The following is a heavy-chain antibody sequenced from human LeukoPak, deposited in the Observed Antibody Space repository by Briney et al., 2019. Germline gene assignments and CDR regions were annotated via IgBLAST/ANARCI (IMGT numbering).Heavy chain of an antibody. CDR3: ASVARPDYYDSSGYYGVFDY. CDR2: ISSSSSTI. CDR1: GFTFSSYS. V-gene: IGHV3-48*01. Sequence: GGSLRLSCAASGFTFSSYSMNWVRQAPGKGLEWVSYISSSSSTIYYADSVRGRFTISRDNAKNSLYLQMNSLRAEDTAVYYCASVARPDYYDSSGYYGVFDYWGQGTLVTVSS. D-gene: IGHD3-22*01. J-gene: IGHJ4*02.